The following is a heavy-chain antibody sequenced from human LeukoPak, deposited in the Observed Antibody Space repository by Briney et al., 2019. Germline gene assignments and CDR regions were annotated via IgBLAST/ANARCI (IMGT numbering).Heavy chain of an antibody. Sequence: APVKVSCKASGYTFTGYYMHWVRQAPGQGLEWMGWINPNSGGTNYAQKFQGRVTMTRDTSISTAYMELSRLRSDDTAVYYCARYDILTGFGGYWGQGTLVTVSS. J-gene: IGHJ4*02. D-gene: IGHD3-9*01. CDR3: ARYDILTGFGGY. V-gene: IGHV1-2*02. CDR2: INPNSGGT. CDR1: GYTFTGYY.